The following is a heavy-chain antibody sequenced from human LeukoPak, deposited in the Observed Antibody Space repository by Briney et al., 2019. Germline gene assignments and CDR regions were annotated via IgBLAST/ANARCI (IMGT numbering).Heavy chain of an antibody. CDR3: ARDRY. CDR2: IYSGGST. J-gene: IGHJ4*02. CDR1: EFSVGSNY. Sequence: GGSLRLSCAASEFSVGSNYMTWVRQAPGKGLEWVSVIYSGGSTYYADSVKGRFTISRDNSKNTLYLQMNSLRAEDTAVYYCARDRYWGQGTLVTVSS. V-gene: IGHV3-53*01.